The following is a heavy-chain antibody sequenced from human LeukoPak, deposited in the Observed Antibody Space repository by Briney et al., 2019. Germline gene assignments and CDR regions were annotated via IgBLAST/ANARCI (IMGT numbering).Heavy chain of an antibody. V-gene: IGHV4-59*01. CDR3: AKDLYDFWSGYYTFFDY. J-gene: IGHJ4*02. CDR1: GGSISSYY. Sequence: PSETLSLTCTVSGGSISSYYWSWIRQPPGKGLEWIGYIYYSGSTNYNPSLKSRVTISVDTSKNQFSLKLSSVTAADTAVYYCAKDLYDFWSGYYTFFDYWGQGTLVTVSS. D-gene: IGHD3-3*01. CDR2: IYYSGST.